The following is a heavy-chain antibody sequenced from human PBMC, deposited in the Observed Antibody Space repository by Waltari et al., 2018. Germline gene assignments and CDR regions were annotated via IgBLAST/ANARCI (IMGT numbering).Heavy chain of an antibody. D-gene: IGHD6-19*01. Sequence: QVQLVQSGAEVKKPGASVKVSCKASGYTFTSYAMHWVRQAPGQRLEWMGWINAGKGNTKYSQKFQGRVTITRDTSASTAYMELSSLRSEDTAVYYCARVGGSGWYGGYVDYWGQGTLVTVSS. J-gene: IGHJ4*02. CDR1: GYTFTSYA. CDR2: INAGKGNT. V-gene: IGHV1-3*01. CDR3: ARVGGSGWYGGYVDY.